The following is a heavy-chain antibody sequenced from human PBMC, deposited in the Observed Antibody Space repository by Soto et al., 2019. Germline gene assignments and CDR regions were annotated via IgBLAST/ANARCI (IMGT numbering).Heavy chain of an antibody. D-gene: IGHD3-16*01. CDR2: IKADGSST. J-gene: IGHJ4*02. Sequence: EVQLVDSGGGLVQPGGSLRLSCAASGFTFSTYWMHWVRQPPGKGLVWVSRIKADGSSTNYADSVKGRFTISRDNAKNTVYLQMNSLRAEDTAVYYCARDAGGQQYGVADYWGQGTLVTVSS. CDR3: ARDAGGQQYGVADY. V-gene: IGHV3-74*01. CDR1: GFTFSTYW.